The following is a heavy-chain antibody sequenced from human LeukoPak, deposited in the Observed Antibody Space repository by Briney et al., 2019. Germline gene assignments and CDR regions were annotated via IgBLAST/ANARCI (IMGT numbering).Heavy chain of an antibody. D-gene: IGHD6-19*01. J-gene: IGHJ4*02. CDR3: ASSHRIAVAGPYFFDY. Sequence: SETLSLTCTVSGGSISSSSYYWGWIRQPPGKGLGWLGSIYYSGSTYYNPSLKSRVTISVDTSKNQFSLKLSSVTAADTAVYYCASSHRIAVAGPYFFDYWGQGTLVTVSS. V-gene: IGHV4-39*01. CDR1: GGSISSSSYY. CDR2: IYYSGST.